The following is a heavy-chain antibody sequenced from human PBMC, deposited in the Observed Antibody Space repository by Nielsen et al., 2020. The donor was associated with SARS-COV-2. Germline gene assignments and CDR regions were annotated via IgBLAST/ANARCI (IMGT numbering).Heavy chain of an antibody. D-gene: IGHD6-19*01. V-gene: IGHV3-21*01. J-gene: IGHJ4*02. CDR3: ARPGYSSGWYFDY. Sequence: GGSLRLSCAASGFTFSSYGMNWVRQAPGKGLEWVSSISSSSSYIYYADSVKGRFTISRDNAKNSLYLQMNSLRAEDTAVYYCARPGYSSGWYFDYWGQGTLVTVSS. CDR2: ISSSSSYI. CDR1: GFTFSSYG.